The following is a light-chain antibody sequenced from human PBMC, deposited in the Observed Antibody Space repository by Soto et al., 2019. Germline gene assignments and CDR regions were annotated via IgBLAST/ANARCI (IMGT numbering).Light chain of an antibody. CDR3: AAWDDSLNGWV. CDR1: RSNIESNT. J-gene: IGLJ3*02. V-gene: IGLV1-44*01. Sequence: QAVVTQPPSASGTPGQRVTISCSGSRSNIESNTVNWYQPLPGTAPKLLIFNNNQWPSGVPDRFSGSKSGTSASLAISGLQSGDEADYYCAAWDDSLNGWVFGGGTKLTVL. CDR2: NNN.